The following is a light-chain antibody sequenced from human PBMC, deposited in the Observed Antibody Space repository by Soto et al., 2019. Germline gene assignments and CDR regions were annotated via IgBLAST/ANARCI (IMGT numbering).Light chain of an antibody. Sequence: EIVLTQSPGTLSLSPGERATLSCRASQIISNNYLAWYQQKPGQAPRLLVYGASSRATGITDRFSGSGSGTDFTLTISRLDPEDFAVYYCQQYGSSRFTFGPGTKVDIK. CDR1: QIISNNY. J-gene: IGKJ3*01. V-gene: IGKV3-20*01. CDR3: QQYGSSRFT. CDR2: GAS.